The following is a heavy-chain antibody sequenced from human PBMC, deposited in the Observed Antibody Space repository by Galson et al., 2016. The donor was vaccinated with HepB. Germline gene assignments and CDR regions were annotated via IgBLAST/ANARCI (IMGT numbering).Heavy chain of an antibody. CDR3: ARVKTDYYETGDYGGNDAFDI. D-gene: IGHD3-22*01. V-gene: IGHV3-11*06. J-gene: IGHJ3*02. CDR1: GFTFSDYY. CDR2: ISRSSSSR. Sequence: SLRLSCAASGFTFSDYYMNWIRQAPGKGLQWVSYISRSSSSRNYAEPVTGRFTISRDNAKNSLYLQMSSLRAEDTAVYYCARVKTDYYETGDYGGNDAFDIWGPGTMVTVSS.